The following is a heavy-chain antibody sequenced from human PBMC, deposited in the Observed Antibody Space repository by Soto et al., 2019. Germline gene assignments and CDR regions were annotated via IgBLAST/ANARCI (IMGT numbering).Heavy chain of an antibody. Sequence: QVQLVQSGAEVKKPGSSVKVSCKASGGTFSSYAISWVRQAPGQGLEWMGGIIPIFGTANYAQKFQGRVTITADDSTSTSYLELSSLRSDDTAVYYCALHYGSGSNYSYYGMDVWGQGPTVTVSS. CDR1: GGTFSSYA. CDR2: IIPIFGTA. CDR3: ALHYGSGSNYSYYGMDV. D-gene: IGHD3-10*01. J-gene: IGHJ6*02. V-gene: IGHV1-69*12.